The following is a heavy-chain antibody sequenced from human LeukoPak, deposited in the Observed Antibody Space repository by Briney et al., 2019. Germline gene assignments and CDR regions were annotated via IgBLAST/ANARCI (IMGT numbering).Heavy chain of an antibody. CDR3: ARDVGYCSSTSCYPSYNWFDP. D-gene: IGHD2-2*03. CDR2: IYYSGST. Sequence: SETLSLTCTVSGGSISSYYWSWIRQPPGKGLEWIGYIYYSGSTNYNPSLKSRVTISVDTSKNQFSLKLSSVTAADTAVYYCARDVGYCSSTSCYPSYNWFDPWGQGTLVTVS. V-gene: IGHV4-59*01. J-gene: IGHJ5*02. CDR1: GGSISSYY.